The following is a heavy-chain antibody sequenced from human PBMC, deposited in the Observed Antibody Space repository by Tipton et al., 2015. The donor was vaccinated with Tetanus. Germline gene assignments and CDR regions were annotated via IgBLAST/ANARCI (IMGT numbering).Heavy chain of an antibody. V-gene: IGHV4-59*01. CDR1: GGSFSGYY. Sequence: TLSLTCAVYGGSFSGYYWSWIRQPPGKGLEWIGYIYYRGSTNYYPSLKSRVTMSVDTSKNQFSLNLSSVTAADPAVYYCASHYGSGSDDAFDIWGQGTMVTVSS. D-gene: IGHD3-10*01. CDR3: ASHYGSGSDDAFDI. J-gene: IGHJ3*02. CDR2: IYYRGST.